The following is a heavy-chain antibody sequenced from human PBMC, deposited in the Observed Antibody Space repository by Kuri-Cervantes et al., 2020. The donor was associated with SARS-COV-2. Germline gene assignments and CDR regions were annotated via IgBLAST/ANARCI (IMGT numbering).Heavy chain of an antibody. J-gene: IGHJ5*02. CDR2: ISWNSGSI. V-gene: IGHV3-9*01. Sequence: GGSLRLSCAASGFTFSSYSMNWVRQAPGKGLEWVSGISWNSGSIGYADSVKGRFTISRDNAKNSLYLQMNSLRAEDTALYYCAKDRGHTFGGVYHWGQGTLVTVSS. D-gene: IGHD3-16*01. CDR3: AKDRGHTFGGVYH. CDR1: GFTFSSYS.